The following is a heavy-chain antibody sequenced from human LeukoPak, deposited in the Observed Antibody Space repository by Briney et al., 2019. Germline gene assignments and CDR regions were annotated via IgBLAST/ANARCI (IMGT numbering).Heavy chain of an antibody. Sequence: SETLSLTCTVSAGSISTYYWNWIRQPPGKGLEWIGDIYYSGITKYNPSLKSRVTISVDTSKNQFSLKLTSVTAADTAVYYCARDPYNYKWFDIRGLGTLVTVSS. J-gene: IGHJ5*02. V-gene: IGHV4-59*01. CDR1: AGSISTYY. CDR2: IYYSGIT. D-gene: IGHD1-20*01. CDR3: ARDPYNYKWFDI.